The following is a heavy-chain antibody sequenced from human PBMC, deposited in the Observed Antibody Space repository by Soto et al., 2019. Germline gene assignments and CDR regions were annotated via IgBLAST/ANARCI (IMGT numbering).Heavy chain of an antibody. CDR1: GGSISTYY. CDR2: ISYSGST. Sequence: PSETLSLTCTVSGGSISTYYWSWIRQPPGKGLEWIGYISYSGSTNYNPSLKSRVTISVDTSKSQFSLKLSSVTAADTAVYYCARGLDRLDYCSGASYYSDSLDWFDPLGQGTLFTVSS. D-gene: IGHD2-15*01. J-gene: IGHJ5*02. V-gene: IGHV4-59*08. CDR3: ARGLDRLDYCSGASYYSDSLDWFDP.